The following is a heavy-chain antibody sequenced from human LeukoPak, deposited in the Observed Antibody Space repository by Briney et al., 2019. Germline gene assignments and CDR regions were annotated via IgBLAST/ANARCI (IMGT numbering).Heavy chain of an antibody. CDR2: ISYDGSNK. D-gene: IGHD2/OR15-2a*01. CDR1: GFTFSSYG. CDR3: AKDTTLDY. J-gene: IGHJ4*02. Sequence: GRSLRLSCAASGFTFSSYGIHWVRQAPGKGLEWVAVISYDGSNKYYADSVKGRFTISRDNSKNTLYLQMNSLRAEDTAVYYCAKDTTLDYWGQGTLVTVSS. V-gene: IGHV3-30*18.